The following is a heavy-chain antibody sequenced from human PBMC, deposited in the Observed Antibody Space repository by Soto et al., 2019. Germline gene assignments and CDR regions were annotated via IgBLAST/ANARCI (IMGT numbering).Heavy chain of an antibody. Sequence: QVQLVQSGAEVKKPGASVKVSCKASGYTFTSYGISWVRQAPGQGLEWMGWISAYNGNTNYAQKLQGRVTITTDTATSTPYMERSSLRSDGPAVYYCAGDGPSYGGVYWGQGTLVTVSS. CDR2: ISAYNGNT. J-gene: IGHJ4*02. D-gene: IGHD3-16*01. V-gene: IGHV1-18*01. CDR3: AGDGPSYGGVY. CDR1: GYTFTSYG.